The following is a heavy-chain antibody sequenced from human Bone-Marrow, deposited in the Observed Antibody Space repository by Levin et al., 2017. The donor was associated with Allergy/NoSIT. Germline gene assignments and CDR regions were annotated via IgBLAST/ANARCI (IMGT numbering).Heavy chain of an antibody. CDR2: ISSRSNYI. Sequence: GGSLRLSCAASGFAFSRFTLNWVRQAPGKGLEWVSSISSRSNYIYYADSVKGRFTISRADADNSVYLQMNSMRAEDTAGYYCARDYYYDSNGQHRPPDHFYQDAIDVWGQGTTVTVSS. CDR1: GFAFSRFT. J-gene: IGHJ6*02. CDR3: ARDYYYDSNGQHRPPDHFYQDAIDV. D-gene: IGHD3-22*01. V-gene: IGHV3-21*06.